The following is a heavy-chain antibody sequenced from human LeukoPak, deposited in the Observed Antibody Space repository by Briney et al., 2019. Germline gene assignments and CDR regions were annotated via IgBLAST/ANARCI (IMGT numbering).Heavy chain of an antibody. CDR2: IYYTGST. CDR1: GGSISSYY. V-gene: IGHV4-59*01. J-gene: IGHJ6*03. D-gene: IGHD1-26*01. CDR3: ARNIGVVGAPDYYYYMDV. Sequence: SETLSLTCTVSGGSISSYYWSWIRQPPGKGLEWVGYIYYTGSTTYSPSLKSRVTMSGDTSTNQFCLKLSSVTAADTAVYYCARNIGVVGAPDYYYYMDVWGKGTTVTVSS.